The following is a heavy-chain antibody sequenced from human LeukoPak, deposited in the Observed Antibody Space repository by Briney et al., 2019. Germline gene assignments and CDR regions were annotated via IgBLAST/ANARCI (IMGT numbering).Heavy chain of an antibody. CDR2: INSDGSSS. J-gene: IGHJ4*02. CDR1: GFIFSNSW. CDR3: ARGVDNSYGYVF. D-gene: IGHD5-18*01. Sequence: PGGSLRLSCAASGFIFSNSWMHWVRQAPGKGLVWVSRINSDGSSSNYAEAVKGRFTISRGNAKNTLYLQMNSLRAEDTAVYFCARGVDNSYGYVFWGQGTLVTVSS. V-gene: IGHV3-74*01.